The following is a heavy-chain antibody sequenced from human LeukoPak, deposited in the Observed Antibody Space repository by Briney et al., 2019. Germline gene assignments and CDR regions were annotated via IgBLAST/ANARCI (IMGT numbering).Heavy chain of an antibody. J-gene: IGHJ5*02. CDR1: GFTFSSYS. CDR3: ARDRIVVVVAAIREGFDP. V-gene: IGHV3-21*01. Sequence: GGSLRLSCAASGFTFSSYSMNWVRQAPGKGLEWVSSISSSSSYIYYADSVEGRFTISRDNAKNSLYLQMNSLRAEDTAVYYCARDRIVVVVAAIREGFDPWGQGTLVTVSS. D-gene: IGHD2-15*01. CDR2: ISSSSSYI.